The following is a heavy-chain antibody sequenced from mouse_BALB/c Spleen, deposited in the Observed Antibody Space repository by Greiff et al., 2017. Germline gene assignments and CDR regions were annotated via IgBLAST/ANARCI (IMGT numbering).Heavy chain of an antibody. V-gene: IGHV2-9*02. CDR3: ARIYYGNYDWYFDV. J-gene: IGHJ1*01. D-gene: IGHD2-1*01. Sequence: QVQLQQSGPGLVAPSQSLSITCTVSGFSLTSYGVHWVRQPPGKGLEWLGVIWAGGSTNYNSALMSRLSISKDNSKSQVFLKMNSLQTDDTAMYYCARIYYGNYDWYFDVWGAGTTVTVSS. CDR2: IWAGGST. CDR1: GFSLTSYG.